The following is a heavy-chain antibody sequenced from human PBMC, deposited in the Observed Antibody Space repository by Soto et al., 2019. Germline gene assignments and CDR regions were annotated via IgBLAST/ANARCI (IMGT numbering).Heavy chain of an antibody. CDR1: GYTFTCHY. CDR3: ARDLCPLGSGSPCPFYGLDV. Sequence: GXSVKVSCXRSGYTFTCHYMNWIRQLSGKRLEYLGWLKSDNGGAYYSPKFQGRVTFTRDRSTSTAYMELSGLQSDDTAVYFCARDLCPLGSGSPCPFYGLDVWGQGTTVTVSS. CDR2: LKSDNGGA. D-gene: IGHD3-10*01. V-gene: IGHV1-2*02. J-gene: IGHJ6*02.